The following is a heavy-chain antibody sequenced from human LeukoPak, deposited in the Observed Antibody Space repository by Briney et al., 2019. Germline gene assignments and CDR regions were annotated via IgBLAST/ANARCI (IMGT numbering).Heavy chain of an antibody. CDR1: GGSISSGGYY. Sequence: PSQTLSLTCTVSGGSISSGGYYWSWIRQHPGKGLVWIGYIYYSGSTYYNPSLKSRVTISVDTSKNQFSLKLSSVTAADTAVYYCASGAMLSGTAYYYYGMDVWGQGTTVTVSS. D-gene: IGHD3-10*01. CDR3: ASGAMLSGTAYYYYGMDV. CDR2: IYYSGST. J-gene: IGHJ6*02. V-gene: IGHV4-31*03.